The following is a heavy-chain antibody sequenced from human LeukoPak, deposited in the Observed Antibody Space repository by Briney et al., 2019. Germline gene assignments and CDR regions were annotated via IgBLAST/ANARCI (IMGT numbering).Heavy chain of an antibody. J-gene: IGHJ4*02. Sequence: ASVEVSCKASGYTFTGYYMHWVRQAPGQGLEWMGRINPNSGGTNYAQKFQGRVTMTRDTSISTAYMELSRLRSDDTAVYYCARFGSGSYYNGNYWGQGTLVTVSS. D-gene: IGHD3-10*01. V-gene: IGHV1-2*06. CDR3: ARFGSGSYYNGNY. CDR1: GYTFTGYY. CDR2: INPNSGGT.